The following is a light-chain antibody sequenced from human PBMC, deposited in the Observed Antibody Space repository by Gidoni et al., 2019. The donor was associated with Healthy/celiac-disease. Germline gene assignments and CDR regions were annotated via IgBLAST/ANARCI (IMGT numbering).Light chain of an antibody. CDR2: AAS. J-gene: IGKJ1*01. Sequence: DIQMTQSPPSLSASVGDRVTITCRASQSISSYLNWYQQKPGKAPKILIYAASILQRGVPSRLSGSGSGTDFALTISSLQPEDFETYYCQQSYSTPPGWTFGQGTKVEIK. V-gene: IGKV1-39*01. CDR3: QQSYSTPPGWT. CDR1: QSISSY.